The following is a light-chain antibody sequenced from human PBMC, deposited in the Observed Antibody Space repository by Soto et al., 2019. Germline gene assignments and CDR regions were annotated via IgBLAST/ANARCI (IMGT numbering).Light chain of an antibody. CDR2: LGS. Sequence: DIVMTQSPLSLPVTPGEPASISCRSSQSLLHINGYNYLDWYLQKPGQSPQLLIYLGSNLASGVPDRFSGSGSGTDFTLKISRVEAEDVGVYYCMQALQTPTFGGGTKVEIK. J-gene: IGKJ4*02. CDR3: MQALQTPT. CDR1: QSLLHINGYNY. V-gene: IGKV2-28*01.